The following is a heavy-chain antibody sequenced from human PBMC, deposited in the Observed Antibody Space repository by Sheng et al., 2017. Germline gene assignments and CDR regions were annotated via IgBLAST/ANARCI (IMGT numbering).Heavy chain of an antibody. J-gene: IGHJ4*02. D-gene: IGHD6-13*01. Sequence: QVQLVESGGGVVQPGGPVRLSCAASGVHLLLAMACTGSARLQARGVEWVAFIRFDGSIQYYEDSVKGRFTISRDNSKNTLYLQMNSLRADDTAVYYCAKGWGSSSRSSWGQGTLVTVSS. CDR2: IRFDGSIQ. CDR1: GVHLLLAMA. V-gene: IGHV3-30*02. CDR3: AKGWGSSSRSS.